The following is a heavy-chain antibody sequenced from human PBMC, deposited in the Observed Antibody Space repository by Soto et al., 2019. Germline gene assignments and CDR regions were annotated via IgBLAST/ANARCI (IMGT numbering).Heavy chain of an antibody. Sequence: QLQLEESGPGLVKPSETLSLTCTVSGGSISSSSSYWGWIRQPPGKGLEWIGSINYSGRTYYNPSLMSRITISVDTSKNQFSLKLTSVTAADTAMYFCAKTGFWSDYRVADYWGQGTLVTVSS. J-gene: IGHJ4*02. CDR3: AKTGFWSDYRVADY. CDR2: INYSGRT. D-gene: IGHD3-3*01. V-gene: IGHV4-39*01. CDR1: GGSISSSSSY.